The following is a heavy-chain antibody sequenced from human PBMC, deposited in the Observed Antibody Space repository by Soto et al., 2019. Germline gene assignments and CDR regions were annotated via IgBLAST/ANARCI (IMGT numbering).Heavy chain of an antibody. J-gene: IGHJ3*02. V-gene: IGHV1-8*01. CDR3: GRGPLTIFGVVIPNAFDI. Sequence: QVQLVQSGAEVKKPGASVKVSCKASGYTFTSYDINWVRQATGQGLEWMGWMNPNSGNTGYAQKFQGRVTMTRNTSISTAYMELSSLRSEDTAVYYCGRGPLTIFGVVIPNAFDIWGQGTMVTVSS. CDR2: MNPNSGNT. D-gene: IGHD3-3*01. CDR1: GYTFTSYD.